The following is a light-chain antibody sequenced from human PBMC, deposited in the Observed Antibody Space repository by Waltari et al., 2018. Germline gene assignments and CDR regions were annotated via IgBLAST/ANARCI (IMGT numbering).Light chain of an antibody. CDR1: SSDVGGYNY. CDR2: NVS. V-gene: IGLV2-11*01. Sequence: QSALTHPRSLSGSPRQSVPISCPGTSSDVGGYNYVSWYQQYPGRAPKVVIYNVSKRPSGVPDRFSGSKSGNTASLTISGLQAEDEADYYCCSYAGNYLRVFGGGTRLTVL. CDR3: CSYAGNYLRV. J-gene: IGLJ3*02.